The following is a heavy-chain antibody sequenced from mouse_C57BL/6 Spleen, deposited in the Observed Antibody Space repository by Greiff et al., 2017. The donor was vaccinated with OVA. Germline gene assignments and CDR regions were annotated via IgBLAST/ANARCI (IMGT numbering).Heavy chain of an antibody. J-gene: IGHJ3*01. CDR2: IHPNSGST. Sequence: QVQLQQPGAELVKPGASVKLSCKASGYTFTSYWMHWVKQRPGQGLEWIGMIHPNSGSTNYNEKFKSKATLTVDKSSSTAYMQLSSLTSEDSAVYYGAIERLYDYEAWFAYWGQGTLVTVSA. V-gene: IGHV1-64*01. D-gene: IGHD2-4*01. CDR3: AIERLYDYEAWFAY. CDR1: GYTFTSYW.